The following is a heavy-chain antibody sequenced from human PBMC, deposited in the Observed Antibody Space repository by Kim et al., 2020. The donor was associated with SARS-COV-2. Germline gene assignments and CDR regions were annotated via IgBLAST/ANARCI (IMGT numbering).Heavy chain of an antibody. Sequence: NYAQKFQGRVTITADESTSTAYMELSSLRSEDTAVYYCARSVVVPAAFDYWGQGTLVTVSS. V-gene: IGHV1-69*01. D-gene: IGHD2-2*01. J-gene: IGHJ4*02. CDR3: ARSVVVPAAFDY.